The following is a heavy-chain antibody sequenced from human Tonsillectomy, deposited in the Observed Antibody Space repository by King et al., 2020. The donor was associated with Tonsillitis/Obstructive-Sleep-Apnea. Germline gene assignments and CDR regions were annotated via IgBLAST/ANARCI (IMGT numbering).Heavy chain of an antibody. D-gene: IGHD2-2*01. Sequence: VQLQQWGAGLLKPSETLSLICAVYGGSFSGYYWSWIRQPPGKGLEWIGEINHSGSTNYNSSLKSRVTISVDTSKNQFSLKLSSVTAAATAVYYCARAPIVVVPAATLRVHHYMDVWGKGTTVTVSS. CDR2: INHSGST. CDR1: GGSFSGYY. CDR3: ARAPIVVVPAATLRVHHYMDV. V-gene: IGHV4-34*01. J-gene: IGHJ6*03.